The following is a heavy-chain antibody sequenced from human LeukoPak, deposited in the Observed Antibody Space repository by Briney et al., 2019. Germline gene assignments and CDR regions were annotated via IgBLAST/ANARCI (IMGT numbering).Heavy chain of an antibody. CDR2: ISGSGGST. J-gene: IGHJ4*02. V-gene: IGHV3-23*01. D-gene: IGHD6-13*01. CDR3: AKRSAAASYYFDY. CDR1: GFTFSNYA. Sequence: GGSLRLSCAASGFTFSNYAMSWVRQAPGKGLEWVSTISGSGGSTYYADSVKGRFTIPRDNSKNTLYLQMNSLRAEDTAVYYCAKRSAAASYYFDYWGQGTLVTVSS.